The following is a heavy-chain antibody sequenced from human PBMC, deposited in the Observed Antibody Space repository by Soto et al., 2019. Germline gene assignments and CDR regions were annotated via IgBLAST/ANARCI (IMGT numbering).Heavy chain of an antibody. CDR3: ATCPVVVMDWYFDL. Sequence: PSETLSLTCTVSGGSISSGGYYWSWIRQHPGKGLEWIGYIYYSGSTYYNPSLKSRVTISVDTSKNQSSLKLSSVTAADTAVYYCATCPVVVMDWYFDLWGRGTLVTVSS. J-gene: IGHJ2*01. CDR1: GGSISSGGYY. V-gene: IGHV4-31*03. CDR2: IYYSGST. D-gene: IGHD3-22*01.